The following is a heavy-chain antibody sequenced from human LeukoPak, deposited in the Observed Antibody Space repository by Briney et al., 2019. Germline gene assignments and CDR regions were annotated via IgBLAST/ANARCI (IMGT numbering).Heavy chain of an antibody. CDR1: GFTFSSHG. D-gene: IGHD3-3*01. V-gene: IGHV3-23*01. J-gene: IGHJ4*02. CDR3: AKHSIFGVVYYFDY. Sequence: GGSLRLSCAASGFTFSSHGMSWVRQAPGKGLEWVSIISGSGGSTHYADSVKGRFIISRDNPKNALYLQMNSLRAEDTAVYYCAKHSIFGVVYYFDYWGQGTLVTVSS. CDR2: ISGSGGST.